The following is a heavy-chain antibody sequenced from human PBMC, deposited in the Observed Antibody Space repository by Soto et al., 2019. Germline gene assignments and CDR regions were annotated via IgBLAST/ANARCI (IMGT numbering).Heavy chain of an antibody. D-gene: IGHD2-8*01. J-gene: IGHJ4*02. CDR2: ISYDGSNK. V-gene: IGHV3-30*18. CDR3: AKDTTPVYGGYLDY. Sequence: GGSLRLSCAASGFTFSNAWMSWVRQAPGKGLEWVAVISYDGSNKYYADSVKGRFTISRDNSKNTLYLQMNSLRAEDTAVYYCAKDTTPVYGGYLDYWGQGTLVTVSS. CDR1: GFTFSNAW.